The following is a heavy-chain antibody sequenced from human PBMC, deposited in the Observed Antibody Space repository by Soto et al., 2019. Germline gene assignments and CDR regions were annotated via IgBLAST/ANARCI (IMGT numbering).Heavy chain of an antibody. CDR3: ARQRGVLLWFGESSPHGYFDY. CDR2: INHSGST. Sequence: SETLSLTCAVYGGSFSCYYWSWIRQPPGKGLEWIGEINHSGSTNYNPSLKSRVTISVDTSKNQFSLKLSSVTAADTAVYYCARQRGVLLWFGESSPHGYFDYWGQGTLVTVSS. V-gene: IGHV4-34*01. CDR1: GGSFSCYY. J-gene: IGHJ4*02. D-gene: IGHD3-10*01.